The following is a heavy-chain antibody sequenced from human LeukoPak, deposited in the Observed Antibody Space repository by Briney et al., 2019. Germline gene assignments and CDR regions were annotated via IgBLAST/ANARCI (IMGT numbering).Heavy chain of an antibody. J-gene: IGHJ6*03. V-gene: IGHV4-39*07. CDR1: GGSISSSSYY. CDR2: IYYSGST. Sequence: SETLSLTCTVSGGSISSSSYYWGWIRQPPGKGLEWIGSIYYSGSTYYNPSLKSRVTISVDTSKNQFSLKLSSVTAADTAVYYCARDLSSSWYLGYYYYYYMDVWGKGTTVTVSS. D-gene: IGHD6-13*01. CDR3: ARDLSSSWYLGYYYYYYMDV.